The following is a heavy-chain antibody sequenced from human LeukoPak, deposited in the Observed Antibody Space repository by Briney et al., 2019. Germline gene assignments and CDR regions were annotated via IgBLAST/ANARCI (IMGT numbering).Heavy chain of an antibody. J-gene: IGHJ6*02. V-gene: IGHV4-61*01. CDR3: ARWYDYYDSSGYSSYGMDV. D-gene: IGHD3-22*01. CDR2: IYYSGST. Sequence: SETLSLTCTVSGGSISSSSYYWSWIRQPPGKGLEWIGYIYYSGSTNYNPSLKSRVTISVDTSKNQFSLKLSSVTAADTAVYYCARWYDYYDSSGYSSYGMDVWGQGTTVTVSS. CDR1: GGSISSSSYY.